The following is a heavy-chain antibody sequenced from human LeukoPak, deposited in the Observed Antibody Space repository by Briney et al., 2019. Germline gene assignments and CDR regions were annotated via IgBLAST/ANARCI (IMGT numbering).Heavy chain of an antibody. CDR2: IWNDGNNK. CDR1: GFAFSTYG. D-gene: IGHD6-6*01. V-gene: IGHV3-30*02. Sequence: PGGSLRLSSAASGFAFSTYGMHWVRQAPGKGLEWVAFIWNDGNNKYYPDSVKGRFTISRDNSNNTLYLQMNSLRAEDTAVYFCGKAIGYSSSAVDFWGQGTLVTVSS. CDR3: GKAIGYSSSAVDF. J-gene: IGHJ4*02.